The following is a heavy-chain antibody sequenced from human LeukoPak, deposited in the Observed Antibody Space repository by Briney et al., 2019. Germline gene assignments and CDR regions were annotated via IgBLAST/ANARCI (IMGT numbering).Heavy chain of an antibody. CDR3: ARGGSYWADYYHYMDV. V-gene: IGHV1-18*01. D-gene: IGHD1-26*01. Sequence: ASVKVSCKASGYAFTSYGISWVRQAPGQGLEWMGWINDYNGNTNYAQKLQGRVTMTTDTSTSTAYMELRSLRSDDTAVYYCARGGSYWADYYHYMDVWGKGTMVTISS. J-gene: IGHJ6*03. CDR1: GYAFTSYG. CDR2: INDYNGNT.